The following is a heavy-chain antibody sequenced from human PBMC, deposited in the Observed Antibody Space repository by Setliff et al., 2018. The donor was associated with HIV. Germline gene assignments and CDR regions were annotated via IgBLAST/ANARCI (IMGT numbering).Heavy chain of an antibody. CDR2: IYYSGST. D-gene: IGHD3-3*01. J-gene: IGHJ4*02. Sequence: KPSETLSLTCTVSGGSISSYYWSWIRQPPGKGLEWIGYIYYSGSTNYNPSLKSRVTISVDTSKNQFSLKLSSVTAADTAVYYCARVISSWGAYYIDYWGQGTLVTVSS. CDR1: GGSISSYY. CDR3: ARVISSWGAYYIDY. V-gene: IGHV4-59*01.